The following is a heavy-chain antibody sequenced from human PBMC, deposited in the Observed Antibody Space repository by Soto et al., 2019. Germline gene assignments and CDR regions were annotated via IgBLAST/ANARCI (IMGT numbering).Heavy chain of an antibody. D-gene: IGHD3-3*01. CDR2: INSDGSST. CDR1: GFTFSSYW. J-gene: IGHJ4*02. V-gene: IGHV3-74*01. CDR3: AREVPYYDFWSGYYNPFDY. Sequence: GGSLRLSCAASGFTFSSYWMHWVRQAPGKGLVWVSRINSDGSSTSYADSVKGRFTISRDNAKNTLYLQMNSLRAEDTAVYYCAREVPYYDFWSGYYNPFDYWGQGTLVTVPS.